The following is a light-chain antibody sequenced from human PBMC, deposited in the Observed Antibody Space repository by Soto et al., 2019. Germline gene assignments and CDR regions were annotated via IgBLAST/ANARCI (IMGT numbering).Light chain of an antibody. CDR3: QQYSXLPT. Sequence: EIVLTQSPGTLSLSPGEIATLSCRARQSVTSTYLAWYQQKPGQAPRLLIYCSSSRATGIPDRFSGSGSGTDFTLTIRRLESEDFAVYCRQQYSXLPTFGVGTKV. J-gene: IGKJ4*01. CDR2: CSS. CDR1: QSVTSTY. V-gene: IGKV3-20*01.